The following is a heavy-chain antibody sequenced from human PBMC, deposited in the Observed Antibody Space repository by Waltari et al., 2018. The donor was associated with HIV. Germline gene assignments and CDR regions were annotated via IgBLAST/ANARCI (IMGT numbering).Heavy chain of an antibody. Sequence: QITLKESGPTLVKPTQTLTLTCTFSGFSLSTSGVGVGWIRQPPGKALEWLALIYWNDDKRYSPSLKSRLTITKDTSKNQVVLTMTNMDPVDTATYYCAHGWTWDSSSPTCDYWGQGTLVTVSS. CDR2: IYWNDDK. J-gene: IGHJ4*02. CDR1: GFSLSTSGVG. V-gene: IGHV2-5*01. D-gene: IGHD6-6*01. CDR3: AHGWTWDSSSPTCDY.